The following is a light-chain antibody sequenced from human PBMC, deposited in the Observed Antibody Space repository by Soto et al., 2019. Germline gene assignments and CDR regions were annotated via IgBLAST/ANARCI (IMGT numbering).Light chain of an antibody. V-gene: IGLV1-40*01. CDR1: SSNIGATYD. Sequence: QSALTQPPSVSGAPGQSVTISCTGSSSNIGATYDVQWYQQLPGTAPKLLIYGNSNRPSGVPDRFSGSKSGTSASLAITVLQADDEADYYCQSYDSSLSAHYVFGTGTKVTVL. J-gene: IGLJ1*01. CDR2: GNS. CDR3: QSYDSSLSAHYV.